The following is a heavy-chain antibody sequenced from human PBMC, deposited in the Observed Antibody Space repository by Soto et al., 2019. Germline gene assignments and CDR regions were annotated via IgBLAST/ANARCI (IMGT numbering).Heavy chain of an antibody. D-gene: IGHD1-26*01. CDR2: INAGNGNT. J-gene: IGHJ4*02. CDR3: ARGLGLYYFDY. Sequence: ASVKVSCKASGYTFTNYGISWVRQAPGQRLEWMGWINAGNGNTKYSQKFQGRVTITRDTSASTAYMELSSLRSEDTAVYYCARGLGLYYFDYWGQGTLVTSPQ. V-gene: IGHV1-3*01. CDR1: GYTFTNYG.